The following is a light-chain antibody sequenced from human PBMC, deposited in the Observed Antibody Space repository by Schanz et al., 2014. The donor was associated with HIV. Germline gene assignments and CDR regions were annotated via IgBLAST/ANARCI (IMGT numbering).Light chain of an antibody. CDR1: RSNIGAGYA. CDR2: GNT. J-gene: IGLJ2*01. CDR3: QSYDSSLSGPL. Sequence: QSVLTQPPSVSGAPGQRVTISCTGSRSNIGAGYAVHWYQQLPGTAPKLLIYGNTNRPSGVPDRFSGFKSDTSASLAITGLQAEDEADYYCQSYDSSLSGPLLGGGTKLTVL. V-gene: IGLV1-40*01.